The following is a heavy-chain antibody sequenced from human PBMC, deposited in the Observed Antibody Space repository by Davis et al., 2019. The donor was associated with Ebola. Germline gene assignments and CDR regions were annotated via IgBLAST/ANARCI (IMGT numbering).Heavy chain of an antibody. CDR1: GFTFSSYA. Sequence: GESLKISCAASGFTFSSYAMHWVRQAPGKGLEWMAVISYDGSNKYYADSVKGRFTISRDNSKNTLYLQMNSLRAEDTAVYYCAREIYYYGMDVWGQGTTVTVSS. CDR3: AREIYYYGMDV. V-gene: IGHV3-30*04. CDR2: ISYDGSNK. J-gene: IGHJ6*02.